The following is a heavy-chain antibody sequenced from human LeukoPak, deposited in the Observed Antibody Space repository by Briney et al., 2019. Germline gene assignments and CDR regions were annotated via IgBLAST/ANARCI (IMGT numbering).Heavy chain of an antibody. CDR2: INPNSGDT. J-gene: IGHJ4*02. CDR1: GYILTDYY. V-gene: IGHV1-2*02. Sequence: ASVKVSCKASGYILTDYYMHWVRQAPGQGLEWMGWINPNSGDTNYAQKFQGRVTMTRDTSISTVYMELRRLRYDDTAAYYCARDPLTTGWFTPPPYFDYWGQGTLVTVSS. CDR3: ARDPLTTGWFTPPPYFDY. D-gene: IGHD6-19*01.